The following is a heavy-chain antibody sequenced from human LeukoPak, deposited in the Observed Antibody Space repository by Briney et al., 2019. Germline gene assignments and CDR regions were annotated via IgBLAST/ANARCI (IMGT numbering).Heavy chain of an antibody. CDR2: IIPIFGTA. CDR1: GGTFSSYA. V-gene: IGHV1-69*13. Sequence: SVKVSCKASGGTFSSYAISWVRQAPGQGLEWMGGIIPIFGTANYAQKFQGRVTITADESTSTAYMELSSLRSEDTAVYYCARDVAVAGTNYYYYGMDVWGQGTTVTVSS. D-gene: IGHD6-19*01. CDR3: ARDVAVAGTNYYYYGMDV. J-gene: IGHJ6*02.